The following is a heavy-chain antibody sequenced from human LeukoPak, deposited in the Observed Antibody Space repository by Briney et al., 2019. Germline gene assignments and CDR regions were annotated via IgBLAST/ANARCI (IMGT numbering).Heavy chain of an antibody. CDR2: ISGSGGST. J-gene: IGHJ4*02. Sequence: GGSLRLSCAASGFTFSSCAMNWVRQAPGKGLEWVSAISGSGGSTYYADSVKGRFTISRDNSKNTLYLQMNSLRAEDTAVYYCAKGSEYSYFDYWGQGTLVTVSS. CDR1: GFTFSSCA. CDR3: AKGSEYSYFDY. D-gene: IGHD6-6*01. V-gene: IGHV3-23*01.